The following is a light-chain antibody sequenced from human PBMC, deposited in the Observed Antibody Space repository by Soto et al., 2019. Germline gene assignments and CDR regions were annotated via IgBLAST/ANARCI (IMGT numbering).Light chain of an antibody. Sequence: EIVLTQSPGTLSLSPGERATLSCRASQSVSSNYLAWYQRKPGQAPRLLIYGASSRATGIPNRFSGSGSGTGFTLTITRLEPEDLAVYYCQQYGSSPPTFGQGTKVEIK. CDR3: QQYGSSPPT. CDR2: GAS. J-gene: IGKJ1*01. CDR1: QSVSSNY. V-gene: IGKV3-20*01.